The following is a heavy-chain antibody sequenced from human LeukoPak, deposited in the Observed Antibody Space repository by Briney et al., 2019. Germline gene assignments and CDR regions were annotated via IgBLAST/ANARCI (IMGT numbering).Heavy chain of an antibody. CDR1: GFTFSSYG. CDR2: ISGSGGST. Sequence: PGGSLRLSCAASGFTFSSYGMSWVRQAPGKGLEWVSAISGSGGSTYYADSVKGRFTISRDNSKNTLYLQMNSLRAEDTAVYYCAKDSSGYLHYFDYWGQGTLVTVSS. J-gene: IGHJ4*02. D-gene: IGHD3-22*01. V-gene: IGHV3-23*01. CDR3: AKDSSGYLHYFDY.